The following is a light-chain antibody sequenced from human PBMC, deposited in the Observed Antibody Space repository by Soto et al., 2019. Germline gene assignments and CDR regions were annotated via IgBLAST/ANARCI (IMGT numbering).Light chain of an antibody. J-gene: IGLJ1*01. V-gene: IGLV2-14*01. CDR1: SSDIGGYNY. CDR2: DVT. Sequence: QSALTQPASVSGSPGQSITVSCTGASSDIGGYNYVSWYQQHPDKAPKLMIYDVTNRPSGVSNRFSASKSGNTASLTISGLQAEDEADYYCTSYTSSGTYVFGTGTRSPS. CDR3: TSYTSSGTYV.